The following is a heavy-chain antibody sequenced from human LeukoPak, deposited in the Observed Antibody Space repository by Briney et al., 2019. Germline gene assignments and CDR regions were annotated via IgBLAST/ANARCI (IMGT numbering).Heavy chain of an antibody. V-gene: IGHV1-18*01. Sequence: GASVKVSCKASGYIFKSYGFNWVRQAPGQGLEWVGWISGFNGQTDYGQRFQGRVTMTRDTSTSTAYMELRSLRSEDTAVYYCARSGILVTGVRMDVWGKGTTVIVSS. CDR2: ISGFNGQT. CDR1: GYIFKSYG. D-gene: IGHD2-8*02. J-gene: IGHJ6*04. CDR3: ARSGILVTGVRMDV.